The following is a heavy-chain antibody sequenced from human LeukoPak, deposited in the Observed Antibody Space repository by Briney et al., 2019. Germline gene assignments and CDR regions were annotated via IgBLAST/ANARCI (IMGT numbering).Heavy chain of an antibody. J-gene: IGHJ4*02. Sequence: GGSLRLSCAASGFTFSSYDMHWVRQATGKGLEWVSAIGTAGDTYYPGSVKGRFTISRENAKNSLYLQMNSLRAGDTAVYYCARAALYYYDSSGYYDYWGREPWSPSPQ. V-gene: IGHV3-13*01. CDR3: ARAALYYYDSSGYYDY. D-gene: IGHD3-22*01. CDR2: IGTAGDT. CDR1: GFTFSSYD.